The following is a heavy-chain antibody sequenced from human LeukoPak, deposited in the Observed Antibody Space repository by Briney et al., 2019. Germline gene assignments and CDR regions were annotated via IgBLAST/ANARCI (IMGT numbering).Heavy chain of an antibody. D-gene: IGHD3-10*01. Sequence: GGSLRLSCAASGFTFSSYSMNWVRQAPGKGLEWVSSISSSSSYIYYADSVKGRFTISRDNSKNTLYLQMNSLRAEDTAVYYCARGFGEFPGYYYYMDVWGKGTTVTVSS. J-gene: IGHJ6*03. CDR3: ARGFGEFPGYYYYMDV. CDR2: ISSSSSYI. CDR1: GFTFSSYS. V-gene: IGHV3-21*01.